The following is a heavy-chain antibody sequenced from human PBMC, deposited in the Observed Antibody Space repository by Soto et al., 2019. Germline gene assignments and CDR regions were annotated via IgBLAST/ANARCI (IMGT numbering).Heavy chain of an antibody. V-gene: IGHV3-7*05. Sequence: GGSLRLSCAASGFTFSSYWMSWVRQAPGKGLEWVANIKQDGRDKYYVDSVKGRFTISRDNAKNSLNLQMNSLRVEDTAVYYCAKEGEQLWLPDYWGQGTLVTVSS. CDR1: GFTFSSYW. J-gene: IGHJ4*02. CDR3: AKEGEQLWLPDY. D-gene: IGHD5-18*01. CDR2: IKQDGRDK.